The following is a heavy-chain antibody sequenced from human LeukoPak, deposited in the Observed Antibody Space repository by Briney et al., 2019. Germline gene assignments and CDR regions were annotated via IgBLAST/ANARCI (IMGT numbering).Heavy chain of an antibody. D-gene: IGHD4-11*01. CDR1: GGSLSRYY. J-gene: IGHJ4*02. CDR2: VFSRGGG. CDR3: GVGNYNPSLTSRVTMSVDTSKNQFSLKLTSLTAADTAVYYCAREEFLHEIDSSGYFVY. V-gene: IGHV4-4*07. Sequence: KPSETLSLTLTVSGGSLSRYYWSWIRQPARQGLEGPGRVFSRGGGNFKPPLTSRVTMAVDPSKNPFSLKAAPLTPPHTARYSSGVGNYNPSLTSRVTMSVDTSKNQFSLKLTSLTAADTAVYYCAREEFLHEIDSSGYFVYWGQGTLVTVSS.